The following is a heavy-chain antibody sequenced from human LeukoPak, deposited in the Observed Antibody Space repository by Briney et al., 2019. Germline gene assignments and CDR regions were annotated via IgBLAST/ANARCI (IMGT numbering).Heavy chain of an antibody. CDR1: GGSVSSGSYY. D-gene: IGHD2-15*01. Sequence: SETLSLTCTVSGGSVSSGSYYWGWIRQPPGKRLEWIAYIYYSGSTNYNPSLKSRVTISVDTSKNQFSLKLSSVTAADTAVYYCAIFSGGSYAFDYWGQGTLVTVSS. V-gene: IGHV4-61*01. CDR2: IYYSGST. J-gene: IGHJ4*02. CDR3: AIFSGGSYAFDY.